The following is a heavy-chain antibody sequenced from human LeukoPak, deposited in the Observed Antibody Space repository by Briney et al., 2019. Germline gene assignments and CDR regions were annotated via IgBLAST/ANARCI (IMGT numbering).Heavy chain of an antibody. Sequence: GGSLRLSCAASGFTFNSYAMSWVRQAPGKGLEWVSVIHTGGRTYYVDSVKGRFTISRDDSKNTFYLHMNSLRAEDAAVYYCAVRVTKGSWSAFDIWGQGTMVTVSS. CDR3: AVRVTKGSWSAFDI. D-gene: IGHD4-17*01. V-gene: IGHV3-66*01. J-gene: IGHJ3*02. CDR2: IHTGGRT. CDR1: GFTFNSYA.